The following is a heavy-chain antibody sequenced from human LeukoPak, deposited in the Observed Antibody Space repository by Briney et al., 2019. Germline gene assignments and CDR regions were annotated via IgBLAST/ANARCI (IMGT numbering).Heavy chain of an antibody. CDR3: ARGGFGYVYFDY. Sequence: GGSLRLSCAASGFAFSTYRMSWVRQAPGKGLEWVAHIKQDGSEKYYVDSVKGRFTISRDNAKNSLYLQMNSLRAEDTAVYYCARGGFGYVYFDYWGQGTLVTVSS. V-gene: IGHV3-7*01. CDR1: GFAFSTYR. CDR2: IKQDGSEK. D-gene: IGHD3-16*01. J-gene: IGHJ4*02.